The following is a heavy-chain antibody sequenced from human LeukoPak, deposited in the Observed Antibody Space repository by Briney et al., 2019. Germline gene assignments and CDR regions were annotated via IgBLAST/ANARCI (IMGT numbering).Heavy chain of an antibody. CDR2: IYYSGYT. D-gene: IGHD3-10*01. CDR3: ARRYYYGTGALWYYFDY. Sequence: SQTLSLTCTVSGGSISSGDYYWSWIRQPPGKGLEWIGYIYYSGYTYYNPSLKSRVSISVDTSKNQFSLKLSSVTAADTAVYYCARRYYYGTGALWYYFDYWGQGTLVTVSS. V-gene: IGHV4-30-4*01. CDR1: GGSISSGDYY. J-gene: IGHJ4*02.